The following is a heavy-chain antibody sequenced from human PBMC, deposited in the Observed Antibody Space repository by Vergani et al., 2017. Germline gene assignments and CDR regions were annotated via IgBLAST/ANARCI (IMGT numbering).Heavy chain of an antibody. Sequence: QLQLQESGPGLVKPSETLSLICTVSGGSINPSSSFWGWIRQSPGKGLEWIGSINYVGRTYYIPSLQSRATVFVDTSKNQFSLNLTSVTAADTAVYYCARQLYCSDIICNTFDLWGRGTVVTVSS. CDR1: GGSINPSSSF. D-gene: IGHD2-8*02. CDR2: INYVGRT. J-gene: IGHJ4*02. CDR3: ARQLYCSDIICNTFDL. V-gene: IGHV4-39*01.